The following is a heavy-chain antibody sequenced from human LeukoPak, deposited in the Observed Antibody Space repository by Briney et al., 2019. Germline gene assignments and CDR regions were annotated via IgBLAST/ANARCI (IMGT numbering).Heavy chain of an antibody. Sequence: PSETLSLTCTVPGGSISSSGYYWGWIRQPPGKGLEWIGSIYYSGSTYYNPSLKSRVTISVDTSKNQFSLKLSSVTAADTAVYYCARNWGSGYFDYWGQGTLVTVSS. CDR1: GGSISSSGYY. D-gene: IGHD7-27*01. V-gene: IGHV4-39*01. J-gene: IGHJ4*02. CDR3: ARNWGSGYFDY. CDR2: IYYSGST.